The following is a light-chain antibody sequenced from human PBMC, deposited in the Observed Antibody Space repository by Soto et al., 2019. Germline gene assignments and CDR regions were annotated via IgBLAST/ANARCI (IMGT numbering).Light chain of an antibody. CDR1: QRITNY. Sequence: DIQMTQSPSSLSASVGDRVTITCRASQRITNYLNWYQQKPGKAPKLLIYAASNLESGVPSRFSGGGSGTEFTLTISSLQPDDFATYYCQQNYSYPRTFGQGTKVEI. V-gene: IGKV1-39*01. J-gene: IGKJ1*01. CDR2: AAS. CDR3: QQNYSYPRT.